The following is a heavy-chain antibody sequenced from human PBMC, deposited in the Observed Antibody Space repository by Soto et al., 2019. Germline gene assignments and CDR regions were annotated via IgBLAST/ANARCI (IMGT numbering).Heavy chain of an antibody. CDR1: GFSLSTSGMC. Sequence: SGPTLVNPTQTLTLTCTFSGFSLSTSGMCVSWIRQPPGKALEWLALIDWDDDKYYSTSLKTRLTISKDTSKNQVVLTMTNMDPVDTATYYCARIRIAVAGTYYGMDVWGQGTTVTVS. V-gene: IGHV2-70*01. J-gene: IGHJ6*02. CDR2: IDWDDDK. CDR3: ARIRIAVAGTYYGMDV. D-gene: IGHD6-19*01.